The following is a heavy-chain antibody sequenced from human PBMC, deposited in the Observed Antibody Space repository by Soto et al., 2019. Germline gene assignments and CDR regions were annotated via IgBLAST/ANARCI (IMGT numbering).Heavy chain of an antibody. D-gene: IGHD1-1*01. J-gene: IGHJ6*02. CDR1: GFTFSSYA. V-gene: IGHV3-30-3*01. CDR3: ARDRLRFNWNDFRSYYYGMDV. CDR2: ISYDGSNK. Sequence: QVQLVESGGGVVQPGRSLRLSCAASGFTFSSYAMHWVREAPGKGLEWVAVISYDGSNKYYADSVKGRFTISRDNSKNTLYLQMNSLRAEDTAVYYCARDRLRFNWNDFRSYYYGMDVWGQGTTVTVSS.